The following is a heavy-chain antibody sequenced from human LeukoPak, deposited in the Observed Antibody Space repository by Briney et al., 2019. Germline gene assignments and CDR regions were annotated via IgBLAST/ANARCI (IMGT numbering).Heavy chain of an antibody. CDR1: GYTFTSYA. D-gene: IGHD5-12*01. J-gene: IGHJ4*02. CDR3: ARVGVVVAVNFDY. CDR2: INAGNGNT. V-gene: IGHV1-3*01. Sequence: ASVKVSCKASGYTFTSYAMHWVRQAPGQGLEWMGWINAGNGNTKYSQKFQGRVTITRDTSASTAYMALSSLSSEDTAVYYCARVGVVVAVNFDYWGQGTLVTVSS.